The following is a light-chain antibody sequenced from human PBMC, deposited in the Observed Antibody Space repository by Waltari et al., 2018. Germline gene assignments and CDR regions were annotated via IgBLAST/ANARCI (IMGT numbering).Light chain of an antibody. V-gene: IGKV1-39*01. CDR1: QSISTY. Sequence: DIQMTQSPSSLSASVGERVTITCRASQSISTYLHWYQQKPGKAPKLLVYASSNFQTGVSSRFSGSGSGTDFTLTISSLEPEDFATYYCQQTYGSPPTFGPGTKVDI. CDR3: QQTYGSPPT. CDR2: ASS. J-gene: IGKJ3*01.